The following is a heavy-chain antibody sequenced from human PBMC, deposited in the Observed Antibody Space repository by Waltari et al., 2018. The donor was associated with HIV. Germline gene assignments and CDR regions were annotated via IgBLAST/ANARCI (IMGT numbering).Heavy chain of an antibody. Sequence: QVQLQQWGAGLLKPSETLSLTCAVYGGSFSGYYWSWIRQPPGKGLEWIGEINHSGSANYNPALKSRVTISVDTSKIQFSLKLSSVTAADTAVYYCARRYYYDSSGPSLEAFDIWGQGTMVTVSS. CDR3: ARRYYYDSSGPSLEAFDI. CDR1: GGSFSGYY. D-gene: IGHD3-22*01. J-gene: IGHJ3*02. V-gene: IGHV4-34*01. CDR2: INHSGSA.